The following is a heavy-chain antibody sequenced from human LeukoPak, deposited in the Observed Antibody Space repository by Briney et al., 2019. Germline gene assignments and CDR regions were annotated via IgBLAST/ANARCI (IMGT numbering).Heavy chain of an antibody. CDR1: GFTFSSYA. J-gene: IGHJ4*02. D-gene: IGHD2-15*01. V-gene: IGHV3-23*01. CDR2: ISGSGGST. CDR3: AETSGDIVVVVAATGFDY. Sequence: PGGSLRLSCAASGFTFSSYAMSWVRQAPGKGLEWVSAISGSGGSTYYADSVKGRFTISRDNSKNTLYLQMNSLRAEDTAVYYCAETSGDIVVVVAATGFDYWGQGTLVTVSS.